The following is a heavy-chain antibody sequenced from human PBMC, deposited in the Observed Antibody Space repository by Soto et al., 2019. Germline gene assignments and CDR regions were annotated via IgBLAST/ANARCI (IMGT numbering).Heavy chain of an antibody. CDR3: ARGLSDKSIDY. Sequence: QVQLQQWGAGLLKPSETLSLTCAVYGGSFSGYYWSWIRQPPGKGLEWIGEINHSGSTNYNPSLKSRVTISVDTSKNQFSLKLSSVTPADTAVYYCARGLSDKSIDYWGQGTLVTVSS. J-gene: IGHJ4*02. CDR1: GGSFSGYY. V-gene: IGHV4-34*01. CDR2: INHSGST. D-gene: IGHD3-22*01.